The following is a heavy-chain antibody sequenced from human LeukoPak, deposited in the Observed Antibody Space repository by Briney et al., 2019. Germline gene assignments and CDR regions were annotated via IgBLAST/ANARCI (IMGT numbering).Heavy chain of an antibody. D-gene: IGHD2-15*01. V-gene: IGHV4-34*01. CDR2: INHSGST. J-gene: IGHJ3*02. Sequence: SETLSLTCAVYGGSFSGYYWSWIRQPPGKGLEWIGEINHSGSTNYNPSLTSRVTISVDTSKNQFSLKLSSVTAADTAVYYCARHEVAYTAFDIWGQGRMVTVSS. CDR3: ARHEVAYTAFDI. CDR1: GGSFSGYY.